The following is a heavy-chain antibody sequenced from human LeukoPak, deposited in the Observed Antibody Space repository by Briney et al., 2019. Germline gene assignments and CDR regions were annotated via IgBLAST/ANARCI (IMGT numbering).Heavy chain of an antibody. V-gene: IGHV3-9*01. CDR1: GFTFDDYA. CDR2: ISWNSGTI. Sequence: PGGSLRLSCAASGFTFDDYAMHWVRQAPGKGLEWVSGISWNSGTIGYADSVKGRFTISRDNAKNSLYLQMNSLRDEDTALYYCAKDMRAARTFFDYWGQGTLVTVSS. CDR3: AKDMRAARTFFDY. J-gene: IGHJ4*02. D-gene: IGHD6-6*01.